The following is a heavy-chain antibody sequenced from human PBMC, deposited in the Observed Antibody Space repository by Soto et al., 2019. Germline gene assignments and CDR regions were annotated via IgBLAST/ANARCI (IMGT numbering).Heavy chain of an antibody. Sequence: ASVKVSCKASGGTFSSYAISWVRQAPGQGLEWMGGIIPIFGTANYAQKFQGRVTITADKSTSTAYMELSSLRSEDTAVYYCARGESVVVAATPWVSWFDPWGQGTLVTVSS. CDR1: GGTFSSYA. J-gene: IGHJ5*02. D-gene: IGHD2-15*01. CDR2: IIPIFGTA. CDR3: ARGESVVVAATPWVSWFDP. V-gene: IGHV1-69*06.